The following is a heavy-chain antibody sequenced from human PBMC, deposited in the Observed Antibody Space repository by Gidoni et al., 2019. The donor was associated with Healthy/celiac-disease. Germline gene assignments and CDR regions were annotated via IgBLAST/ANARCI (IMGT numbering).Heavy chain of an antibody. Sequence: QVQLVQSGAAVKTPGSSVKVSCKASGGTFSSYAISWVRQAPGQGLEWMGGIIPIFGTANYAQKFQGRVTITADESTSTAYMELSSLRSEDTAVYYCARPRENYYDSSGSHAFDIWGQGTMVTVSS. CDR3: ARPRENYYDSSGSHAFDI. CDR1: GGTFSSYA. J-gene: IGHJ3*02. D-gene: IGHD3-22*01. CDR2: IIPIFGTA. V-gene: IGHV1-69*01.